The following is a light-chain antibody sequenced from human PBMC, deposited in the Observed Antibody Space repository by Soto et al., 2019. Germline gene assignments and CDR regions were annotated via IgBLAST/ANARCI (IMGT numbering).Light chain of an antibody. CDR1: QDIRGA. Sequence: AIQLTQYPSSLSASVGDRVTITCRASQDIRGALAWYQQKPGKAPKLLIYDVSSLESGVPSRFSGSGSGTDFTSTISSLQPEDFATYYCQQFNVSPITFGQGTRWRLN. CDR2: DVS. CDR3: QQFNVSPIT. V-gene: IGKV1-13*02. J-gene: IGKJ5*01.